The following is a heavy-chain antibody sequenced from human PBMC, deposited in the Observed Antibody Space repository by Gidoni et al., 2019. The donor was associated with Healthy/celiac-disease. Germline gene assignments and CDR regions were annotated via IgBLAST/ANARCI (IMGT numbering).Heavy chain of an antibody. CDR2: IKSKTDGGTT. D-gene: IGHD3-16*01. J-gene: IGHJ5*02. CDR3: TTVRWGGFDP. V-gene: IGHV3-15*01. Sequence: EVQLVESGGGLVKPGGSLRLSCAASGFTFSNAWMSWVRQAPGKGLEWVGSIKSKTDGGTTDYAAHVKGRFSISRDDSKNTLYLQMNSRKTEDTAVYYCTTVRWGGFDPWGQGTLVTVSS. CDR1: GFTFSNAW.